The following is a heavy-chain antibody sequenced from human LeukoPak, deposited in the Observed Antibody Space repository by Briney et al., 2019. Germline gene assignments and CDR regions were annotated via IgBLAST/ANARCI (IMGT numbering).Heavy chain of an antibody. V-gene: IGHV4-34*01. D-gene: IGHD3-16*01. Sequence: SETLSLTCAVYGGSFSGYYWSWIRQPPGKGLEWIGEINHRGSTNYNPSLKSRVTISVDTSKNQFSLKLSSVTAADTAVYYCARRAGKLWPVGYWGQGTLVTVSS. CDR1: GGSFSGYY. CDR2: INHRGST. CDR3: ARRAGKLWPVGY. J-gene: IGHJ4*02.